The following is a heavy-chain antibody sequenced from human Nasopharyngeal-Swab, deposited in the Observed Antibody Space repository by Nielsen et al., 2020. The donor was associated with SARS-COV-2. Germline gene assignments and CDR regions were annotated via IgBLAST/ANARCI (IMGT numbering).Heavy chain of an antibody. V-gene: IGHV3-9*01. J-gene: IGHJ4*02. CDR3: AKDTVIAVAGNFDY. Sequence: GGSLRLSCAASGSTFDDYAMHWVRQAPGKGLEWVSGISWNSGSIGYADSVRGRFTISRDNAKNSLYLQMNSLRAEDTALYYCAKDTVIAVAGNFDYWGQGTLVTVSS. CDR2: ISWNSGSI. CDR1: GSTFDDYA. D-gene: IGHD6-19*01.